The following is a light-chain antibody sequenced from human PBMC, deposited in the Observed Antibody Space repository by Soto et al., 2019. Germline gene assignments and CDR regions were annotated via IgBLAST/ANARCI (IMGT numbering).Light chain of an antibody. J-gene: IGLJ1*01. V-gene: IGLV2-14*01. CDR3: ISYASINTYV. Sequence: QSVLTQPASVSGSPGQSITISCTGTSSDVGGYDYVSWYQQHPGKAPKLMIYDVTNRPSGVSNRFSGSKSGNTASLTISGLRAEDEADYYCISYASINTYVFGTG. CDR1: SSDVGGYDY. CDR2: DVT.